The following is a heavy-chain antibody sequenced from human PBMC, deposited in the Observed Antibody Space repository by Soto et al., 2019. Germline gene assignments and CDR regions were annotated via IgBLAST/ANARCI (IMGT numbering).Heavy chain of an antibody. J-gene: IGHJ6*02. CDR3: ARDLYSNTYYYYGMDV. Sequence: ASVKVSCKASGYTFTSYYMHWVRQAPGQGLEWMGIINPSGGSTSYAQKFQGRVTMTRDTSTSTVYMELSSLRSEDTAVYYCARDLYSNTYYYYGMDVWGQGTTVTVSS. D-gene: IGHD4-4*01. V-gene: IGHV1-46*01. CDR2: INPSGGST. CDR1: GYTFTSYY.